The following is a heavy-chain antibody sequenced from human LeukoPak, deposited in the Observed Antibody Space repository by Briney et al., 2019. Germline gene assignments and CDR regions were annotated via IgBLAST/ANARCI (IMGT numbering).Heavy chain of an antibody. J-gene: IGHJ4*02. CDR2: IYYSGST. Sequence: SETLSLTCTVSGGSISSYYWSRIRQPPGKGLEWIGYIYYSGSTNYNPSVKSRVTISVDTSKKQFSLKLSSVTAADMAIYYCARVRPYYYDTSSSYYFDYWGQGTLVTVSS. CDR1: GGSISSYY. V-gene: IGHV4-59*01. CDR3: ARVRPYYYDTSSSYYFDY. D-gene: IGHD3-22*01.